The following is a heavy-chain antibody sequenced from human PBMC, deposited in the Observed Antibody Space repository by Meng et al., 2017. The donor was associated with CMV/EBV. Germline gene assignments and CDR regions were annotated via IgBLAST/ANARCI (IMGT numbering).Heavy chain of an antibody. CDR3: ARDNTVVKGIDY. J-gene: IGHJ4*02. D-gene: IGHD4-23*01. V-gene: IGHV4-39*07. CDR1: GGSISSSSYY. CDR2: IYYSGST. Sequence: SETLSLTCTVSGGSISSSSYYWGWIRQPPGKGLEWIGSIYYSGSTYYNPSLKSRVTISVDTSKNQFSLKLSSVTAADTAVYYCARDNTVVKGIDYWGQGTLVTVPQ.